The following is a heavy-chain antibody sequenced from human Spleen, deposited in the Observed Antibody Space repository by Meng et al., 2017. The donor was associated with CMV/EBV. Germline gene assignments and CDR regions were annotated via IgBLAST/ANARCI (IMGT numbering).Heavy chain of an antibody. CDR3: ARLMRTDTVFEY. CDR2: IYPGDSDA. D-gene: IGHD5-18*01. Sequence: SCKASGYSFTAYWVGWVRQMPGKGLEWVGFIYPGDSDARYSPSFQGQVTISADKSSTTAYLQWSSLQASDTAMYYCARLMRTDTVFEYWGQGTLVTVSS. J-gene: IGHJ4*02. CDR1: GYSFTAYW. V-gene: IGHV5-51*01.